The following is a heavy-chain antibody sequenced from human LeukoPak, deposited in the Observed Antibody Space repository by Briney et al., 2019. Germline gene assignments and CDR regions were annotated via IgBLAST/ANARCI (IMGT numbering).Heavy chain of an antibody. D-gene: IGHD6-19*01. CDR1: GYSISSGYY. CDR2: IYHSGST. V-gene: IGHV4-38-2*02. J-gene: IGHJ5*02. CDR3: ARLVAVATNYFDP. Sequence: SETLSLTCTVSGYSISSGYYWGWIRQPPGKGLEWIGSIYHSGSTYYNPSLKSRVTISVDTSKNQFSLKLSSVTAADTAVYFCARLVAVATNYFDPWGQGTLVTVSS.